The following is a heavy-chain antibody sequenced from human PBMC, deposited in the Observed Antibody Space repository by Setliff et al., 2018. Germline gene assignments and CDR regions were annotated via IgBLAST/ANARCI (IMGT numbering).Heavy chain of an antibody. CDR1: GHSLTSNH. J-gene: IGHJ4*02. CDR2: INPKDGYT. CDR3: IVNMVRPVTGLDS. D-gene: IGHD2-15*01. V-gene: IGHV1-46*01. Sequence: ASVKVSCKASGHSLTSNHFHWGRQAPGKGLEWMGTINPKDGYTIYAPAFQGRVAMTTDTSTGTAYMELSGLTSADTAIYYCIVNMVRPVTGLDSWGPGTLVTVS.